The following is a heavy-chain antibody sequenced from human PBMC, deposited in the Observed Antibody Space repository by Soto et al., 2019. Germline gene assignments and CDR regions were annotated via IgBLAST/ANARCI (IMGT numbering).Heavy chain of an antibody. J-gene: IGHJ4*02. CDR1: GFTVSTYG. CDR3: SGGVASGC. CDR2: ISRDGGTK. V-gene: IGHV3-30*03. D-gene: IGHD2-8*02. Sequence: QVQLVESGGGVVQPGRSLRLSCAVSGFTVSTYGMHWVRQAPGKGLEWVAVISRDGGTKYYADSVKGRFTISRDNSRNTLFLEMNSWRGGDMAVYYCSGGVASGCWGQGPLVPVS.